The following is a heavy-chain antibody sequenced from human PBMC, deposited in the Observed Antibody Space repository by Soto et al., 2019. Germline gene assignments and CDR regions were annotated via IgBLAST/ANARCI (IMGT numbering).Heavy chain of an antibody. CDR3: ARGWIYYGSGSYPYYFDY. Sequence: QVQLVESGGGVVQPGRSLRLSCAASGFTFSSYGMHWVRQAPGKGLEWVAVIWYDGSNKYYADSVKGRFTISRDNSKNTLYLQMNSLRAEDTAVYYCARGWIYYGSGSYPYYFDYWGQGTLGTVSS. J-gene: IGHJ4*02. CDR1: GFTFSSYG. CDR2: IWYDGSNK. D-gene: IGHD3-10*01. V-gene: IGHV3-33*01.